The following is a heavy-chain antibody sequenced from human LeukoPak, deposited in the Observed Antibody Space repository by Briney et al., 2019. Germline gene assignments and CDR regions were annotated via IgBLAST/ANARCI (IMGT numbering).Heavy chain of an antibody. CDR2: MNPNSGNT. V-gene: IGHV1-8*03. Sequence: ASVKVSCKASGYTFTSYAMNWVRQAPGQGLEWMGWMNPNSGNTGYAQKFQGRVTITRNTSISTAYMELSSLRSEDTAVYYCARGYYGDYADYWGQGTLVTVSS. D-gene: IGHD4-17*01. CDR3: ARGYYGDYADY. CDR1: GYTFTSYA. J-gene: IGHJ4*02.